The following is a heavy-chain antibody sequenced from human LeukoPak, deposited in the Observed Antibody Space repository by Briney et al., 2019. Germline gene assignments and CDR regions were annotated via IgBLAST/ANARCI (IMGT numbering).Heavy chain of an antibody. CDR1: GFTFSSYA. CDR3: AKSQAYCGGDCSWSPFDY. V-gene: IGHV3-23*01. Sequence: GGSLRLSCAASGFTFSSYAMSRVRQAPGKGLEWVSAISGSGGSTYYADSVKGRFTISRDNSKNTLYLQMNSLRAEDTAVYYCAKSQAYCGGDCSWSPFDYWGQGTLVTVSS. J-gene: IGHJ4*02. D-gene: IGHD2-21*02. CDR2: ISGSGGST.